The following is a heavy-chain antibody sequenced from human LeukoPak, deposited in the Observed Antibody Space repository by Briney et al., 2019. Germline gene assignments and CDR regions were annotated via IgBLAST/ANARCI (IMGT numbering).Heavy chain of an antibody. J-gene: IGHJ4*02. D-gene: IGHD6-13*01. CDR2: ISYDGSNK. CDR3: ARDPYSSSWLDY. CDR1: GFTFSSYA. Sequence: PGGSLRLSCAASGFTFSSYAMHWVRQAPGKGLEWVAVISYDGSNKYYADSVKGRFTISRDNSKNTLYLQMNSLRAEDTAVYYCARDPYSSSWLDYWGQRTLVTVSS. V-gene: IGHV3-30*04.